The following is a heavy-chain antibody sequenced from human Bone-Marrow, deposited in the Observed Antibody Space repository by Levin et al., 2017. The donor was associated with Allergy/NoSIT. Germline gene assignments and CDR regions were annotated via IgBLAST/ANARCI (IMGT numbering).Heavy chain of an antibody. J-gene: IGHJ3*02. CDR2: ISYDGSNK. Sequence: GGSLRLSCAASGFTFSSYGMHWVRQAPGKGLEWVAVISYDGSNKYYADSVKGRFTISRDNSKNTLYLQMNSLRAEDTAVYYCAKTILAGAFDIWGQGTMVTVSS. CDR1: GFTFSSYG. D-gene: IGHD5-24*01. V-gene: IGHV3-30*18. CDR3: AKTILAGAFDI.